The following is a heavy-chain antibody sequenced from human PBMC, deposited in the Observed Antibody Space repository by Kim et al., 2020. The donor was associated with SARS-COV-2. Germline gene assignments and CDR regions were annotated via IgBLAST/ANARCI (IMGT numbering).Heavy chain of an antibody. CDR3: TIDHPRLLAY. D-gene: IGHD3-10*01. CDR2: IRKKADGGTT. V-gene: IGHV3-49*04. CDR1: GFTFGDST. Sequence: GGSLRLSCTASGFTFGDSTMTWVRQAPGKGLEWVGFIRKKADGGTTEYAASVKGRFSISRDDSKSIVYLQMNSLKTEDTAVYYCTIDHPRLLAYWGQGTLVTVSS. J-gene: IGHJ4*02.